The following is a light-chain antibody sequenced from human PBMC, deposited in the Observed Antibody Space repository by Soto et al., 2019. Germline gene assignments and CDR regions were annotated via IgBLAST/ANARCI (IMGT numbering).Light chain of an antibody. J-gene: IGKJ1*01. Sequence: EIVMTQSPATLSVSPGERATFSCRASQSVSSNLAWYQQKPGQAPRLLIYGASNRATGIPARFSGSGSGTDFTLTISSLEPEDFAVYYCQQRSNWPPGGTFGQGTKVDIK. CDR2: GAS. V-gene: IGKV3-11*01. CDR3: QQRSNWPPGGT. CDR1: QSVSSN.